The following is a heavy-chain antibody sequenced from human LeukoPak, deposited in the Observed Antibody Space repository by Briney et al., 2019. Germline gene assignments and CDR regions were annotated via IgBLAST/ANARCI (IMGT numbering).Heavy chain of an antibody. CDR3: ARDRGAAYGDYPGNWFDP. Sequence: EPSETLSLTCTVSGGSISSYYWSWIRQHPGKGLEWIGYIYYSGSTYYNPSLKSRVTISVDTSKNQFSLKLSSVTAADTAVYYCARDRGAAYGDYPGNWFDPWGQGTLVTVSS. D-gene: IGHD4-17*01. CDR1: GGSISSYY. V-gene: IGHV4-59*06. J-gene: IGHJ5*02. CDR2: IYYSGST.